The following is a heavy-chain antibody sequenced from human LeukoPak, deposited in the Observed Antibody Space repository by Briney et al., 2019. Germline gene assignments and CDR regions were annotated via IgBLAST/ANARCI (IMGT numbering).Heavy chain of an antibody. CDR3: PRDAVVIDAFDI. J-gene: IGHJ3*02. V-gene: IGHV4-61*02. CDR2: IYTSGST. D-gene: IGHD3-22*01. Sequence: KSSQTLSPTCTVSGGSISSGSYYWSWIRQPAGKGWEWIGRIYTSGSTNYNPSLKSRVTISVDTSKNQFSLKLSSVTAADTAVYYCPRDAVVIDAFDIWGQGTMVTVSS. CDR1: GGSISSGSYY.